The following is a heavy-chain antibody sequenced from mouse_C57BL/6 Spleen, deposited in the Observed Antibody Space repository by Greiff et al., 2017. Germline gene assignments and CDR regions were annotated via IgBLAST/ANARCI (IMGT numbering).Heavy chain of an antibody. D-gene: IGHD3-2*02. CDR2: INPSTGGT. CDR1: GYSFTGYY. V-gene: IGHV1-42*01. Sequence: VQLQQSGPELVKPGASVKISCKASGYSFTGYYMNWVKQSPEKSLEWIGEINPSTGGTTYNQKFKAKATLTVDKSSSTAYMQLKSLTSEDSAVYYCARSTAQAWCAYWGQGTLVTVSA. CDR3: ARSTAQAWCAY. J-gene: IGHJ3*01.